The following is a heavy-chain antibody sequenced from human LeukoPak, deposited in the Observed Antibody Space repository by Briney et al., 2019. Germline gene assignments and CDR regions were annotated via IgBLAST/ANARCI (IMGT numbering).Heavy chain of an antibody. Sequence: GGSLRLSCAPSGYSLTKYAMTCVPDAPGGGGVWVSPICGSGGSTFYPDSVKGRFTISRDNSKNTLYLQINSLRAEDTAVYYCAKTLVGATSGPDYYFDSWGQGTLVTVSS. V-gene: IGHV3-23*01. D-gene: IGHD1-26*01. CDR1: GYSLTKYA. CDR2: ICGSGGST. J-gene: IGHJ4*02. CDR3: AKTLVGATSGPDYYFDS.